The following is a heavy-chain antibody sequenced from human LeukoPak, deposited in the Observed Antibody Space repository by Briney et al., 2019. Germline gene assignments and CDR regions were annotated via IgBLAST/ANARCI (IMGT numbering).Heavy chain of an antibody. V-gene: IGHV3-48*01. Sequence: IFYPDFVKGRFTISRDNPKNSLYLQMNSLRAEDTAVYYCARDHRWLPYWGQGTLVTVSS. CDR2: I. CDR3: ARDHRWLPY. J-gene: IGHJ4*02. D-gene: IGHD5-24*01.